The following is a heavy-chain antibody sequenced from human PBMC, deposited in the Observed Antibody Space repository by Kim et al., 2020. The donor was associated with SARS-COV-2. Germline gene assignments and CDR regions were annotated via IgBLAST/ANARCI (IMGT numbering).Heavy chain of an antibody. V-gene: IGHV1-69*13. CDR3: ASSYGSGTPIYYYYGMDV. CDR1: GGTFSSYA. CDR2: IIPIFGTA. Sequence: SVKVSCKASGGTFSSYAISWVRQAPGQGLEWMGGIIPIFGTANYAQKFQGRVTITADESTSTAYMELSSLRSEDTAVYYCASSYGSGTPIYYYYGMDVWGQGTTVTVSS. D-gene: IGHD3-10*01. J-gene: IGHJ6*02.